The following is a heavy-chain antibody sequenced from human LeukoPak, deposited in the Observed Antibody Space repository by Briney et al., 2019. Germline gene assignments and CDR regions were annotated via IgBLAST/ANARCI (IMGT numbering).Heavy chain of an antibody. CDR2: ISYDGSNK. J-gene: IGHJ4*02. V-gene: IGHV3-30*18. CDR3: AKDRYYYDSSGYVDY. Sequence: PGRSLRLSCAASGFTCSSYGMHWVRQAPGKGLEWVAVISYDGSNKYYADSVKGRFTISRDNSKNTLYLQMNSLRAEDTAVYYCAKDRYYYDSSGYVDYWGQGTLVTVSS. D-gene: IGHD3-22*01. CDR1: GFTCSSYG.